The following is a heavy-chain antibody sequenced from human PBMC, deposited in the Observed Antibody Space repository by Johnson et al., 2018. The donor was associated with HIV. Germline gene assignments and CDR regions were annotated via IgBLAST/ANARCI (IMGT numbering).Heavy chain of an antibody. CDR1: GFTFSSYA. J-gene: IGHJ3*02. CDR2: ISYDGNHK. V-gene: IGHV3-30*04. Sequence: QVQLVESGGGLVQPGGSLRLSCAASGFTFSSYAMSWVRQAPGKGLEWVALISYDGNHKNYADSVKGRFTISRDNSKNTLFLQMNSLRPEDTAVYYCATVGRTTATAQSAFHMWGQGTLVTVSS. D-gene: IGHD1-1*01. CDR3: ATVGRTTATAQSAFHM.